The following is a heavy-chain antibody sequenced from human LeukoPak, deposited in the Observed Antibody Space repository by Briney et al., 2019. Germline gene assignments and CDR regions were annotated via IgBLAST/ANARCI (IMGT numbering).Heavy chain of an antibody. D-gene: IGHD2-21*02. V-gene: IGHV1-46*01. J-gene: IGHJ4*02. CDR2: INPSGGST. CDR3: ARASGGIVVVTAVNFAFSY. Sequence: ASVKVSCKASGYTFTSYYMHWVRQAPGQGLEWMGIINPSGGSTSYAQKFQGRVTMTRDTSTSTVYMELSSLRSEDTAVHYCARASGGIVVVTAVNFAFSYWGQGTLVTVSS. CDR1: GYTFTSYY.